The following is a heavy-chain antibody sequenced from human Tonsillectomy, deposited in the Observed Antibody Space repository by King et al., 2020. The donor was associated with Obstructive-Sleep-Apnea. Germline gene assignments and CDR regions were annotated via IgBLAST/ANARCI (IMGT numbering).Heavy chain of an antibody. CDR1: GGSFSDYY. CDR2: INHRGST. J-gene: IGHJ5*02. V-gene: IGHV4-34*01. Sequence: VQLQQWGAGLLKPSETQSLTCAVFGGSFSDYYWRWIRQPPGKGLEWIGEINHRGSTNHNPSLKSRVTISVDTSKNQFSLKLNSVTAADTAVYYCARGSGVAAVNWFDPWGQGTLVTVSS. CDR3: ARGSGVAAVNWFDP. D-gene: IGHD2-2*01.